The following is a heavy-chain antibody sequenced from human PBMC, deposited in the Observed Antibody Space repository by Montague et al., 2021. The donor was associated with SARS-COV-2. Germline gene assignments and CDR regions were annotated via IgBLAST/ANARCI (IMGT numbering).Heavy chain of an antibody. V-gene: IGHV4-39*01. CDR1: GGSISSSSYY. J-gene: IGHJ4*02. CDR2: IYYSGST. CDR3: ARHGKNRIAVIVVVIGYFDH. D-gene: IGHD3-22*01. Sequence: SETLSLTCTVSGGSISSSSYYWGWIRQPPGKGLEWIGSIYYSGSTYYNPSLKSRVTISVDTFKNQFSLKLSSVTAADTAVYYCARHGKNRIAVIVVVIGYFDHWGQGTLVTVSS.